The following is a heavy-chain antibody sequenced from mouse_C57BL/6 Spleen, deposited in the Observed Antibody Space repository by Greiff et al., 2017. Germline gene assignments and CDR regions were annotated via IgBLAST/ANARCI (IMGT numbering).Heavy chain of an antibody. CDR3: SYYYGSSFAMAY. J-gene: IGHJ4*01. Sequence: VQLQQSGAELVRPGASVKLSCKASGYTFTSYGISWVKQRTGQGLEWIGEIYPRSGNTNYNEKFQGKATLTADTSSNTAYMELRSLTSEDSAFYCCSYYYGSSFAMAYWGQGTSVTVSS. CDR1: GYTFTSYG. V-gene: IGHV1-81*01. D-gene: IGHD1-1*01. CDR2: IYPRSGNT.